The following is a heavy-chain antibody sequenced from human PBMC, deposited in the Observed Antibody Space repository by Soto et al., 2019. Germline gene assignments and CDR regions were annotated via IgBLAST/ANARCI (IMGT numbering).Heavy chain of an antibody. D-gene: IGHD3-10*01. J-gene: IGHJ4*02. Sequence: EVQLVESGGGLVKPGGSLRLSCVASGFTLSTYSMNWVRQAPGKGLEWVSSISSSSTYIYYADSVKGRFTISRDNAKNSLYLQMNSLRAEDTAVYYCARGDIVRGVNPRADYWCQGTLVTVSS. V-gene: IGHV3-21*01. CDR1: GFTLSTYS. CDR3: ARGDIVRGVNPRADY. CDR2: ISSSSTYI.